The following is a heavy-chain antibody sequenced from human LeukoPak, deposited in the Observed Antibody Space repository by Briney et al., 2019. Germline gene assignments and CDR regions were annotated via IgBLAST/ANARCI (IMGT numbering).Heavy chain of an antibody. V-gene: IGHV3-73*01. D-gene: IGHD4-17*01. CDR3: TRRESLYGDSIYGMDV. CDR2: IRSKANSYAT. Sequence: GGSLKLSCAASGFTFSGSAMHWVRQASGKGLEWVGRIRSKANSYATAYAASVKGRFTTSRDDSKNTAYLQMNSLKTEDTAVYYCTRRESLYGDSIYGMDVWGQGTTVTVSS. CDR1: GFTFSGSA. J-gene: IGHJ6*02.